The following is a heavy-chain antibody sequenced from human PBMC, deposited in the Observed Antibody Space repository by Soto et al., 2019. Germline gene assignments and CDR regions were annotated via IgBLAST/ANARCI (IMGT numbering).Heavy chain of an antibody. CDR1: GGSFSGYY. J-gene: IGHJ4*02. CDR3: ARALLPPVSLDY. V-gene: IGHV4-34*01. D-gene: IGHD2-8*01. CDR2: INHSGST. Sequence: SETLSLTCAVYGGSFSGYYWSWIRQPPGKGLEWIGEINHSGSTNYNPSLKSRVTISVDTSKNQFSLKLSSVTAADTAVYYCARALLPPVSLDYWGQGTLVTVSS.